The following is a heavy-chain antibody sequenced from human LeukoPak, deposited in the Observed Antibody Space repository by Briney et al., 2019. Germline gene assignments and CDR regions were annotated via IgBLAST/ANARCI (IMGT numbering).Heavy chain of an antibody. CDR2: ISYDGSKK. Sequence: PGGSLRLSCSASGFTFSSYGMDWVRQGPGKGLEWGAVISYDGSKKYYEESVKGRFTISRDNYKKTLYLQMNSMRAEDTAVYYCAKVLRGAMDTAMVRYYYYGMDVWGKGTTVTVSS. V-gene: IGHV3-30*18. CDR3: AKVLRGAMDTAMVRYYYYGMDV. J-gene: IGHJ6*04. D-gene: IGHD5-18*01. CDR1: GFTFSSYG.